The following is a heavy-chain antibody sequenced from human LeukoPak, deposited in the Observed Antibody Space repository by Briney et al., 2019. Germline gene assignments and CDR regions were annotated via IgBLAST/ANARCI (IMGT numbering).Heavy chain of an antibody. CDR1: GFTFGDYA. Sequence: GGSLRLSCTASGFTFGDYAMSWFRQAPGKGLEWVGFIRSKAYGGTTEYAASVKGRFTISRDDSRSIAYLQMNSLKTEDTAVYYCTRFLYSSGLDYWGQGTLVTVSS. CDR3: TRFLYSSGLDY. D-gene: IGHD6-19*01. CDR2: IRSKAYGGTT. V-gene: IGHV3-49*03. J-gene: IGHJ4*02.